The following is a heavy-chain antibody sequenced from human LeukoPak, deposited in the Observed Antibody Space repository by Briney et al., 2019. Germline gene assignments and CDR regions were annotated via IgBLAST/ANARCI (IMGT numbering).Heavy chain of an antibody. CDR3: ARQTDYYDSSGYYPGADYFDY. V-gene: IGHV4-39*01. Sequence: PETLSLTCTVSGGSISSSSYYWGWIRQPPGKGLEWIGSIYYSGSTYYNPSLKSRVTISVDTSKNQFSLKLSSVTAADTAVYYCARQTDYYDSSGYYPGADYFDYWGQGTLVTVSS. J-gene: IGHJ4*02. CDR1: GGSISSSSYY. D-gene: IGHD3-22*01. CDR2: IYYSGST.